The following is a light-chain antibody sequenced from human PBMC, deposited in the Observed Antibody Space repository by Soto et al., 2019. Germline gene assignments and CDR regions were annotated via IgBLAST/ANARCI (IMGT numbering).Light chain of an antibody. CDR2: WAS. CDR3: QQYYTTPWT. Sequence: DIVMTQSPDSLAVSLGERATINCKSSQSILYSSNNKNYLAWYQQKPGQPPKVVIYWASTRESGVPDRFSGSGSGTDFTLTISSLQAGDVAVYYCQQYYTTPWTFGQGTKVEIK. V-gene: IGKV4-1*01. J-gene: IGKJ1*01. CDR1: QSILYSSNNKNY.